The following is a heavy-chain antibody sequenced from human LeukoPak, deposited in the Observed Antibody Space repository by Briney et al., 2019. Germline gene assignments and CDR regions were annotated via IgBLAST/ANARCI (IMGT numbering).Heavy chain of an antibody. J-gene: IGHJ4*02. Sequence: GGSLRLSCAASGFTFDDYGMNWVRQAPGKGLEWVAGILWNGGSTSYADSVKGRFTIFRVNAKNSLYLQMNSLRAEDSALYYCAKSWGSGWTGYFDYWGQGILVTVSS. D-gene: IGHD6-19*01. CDR3: AKSWGSGWTGYFDY. CDR2: ILWNGGST. V-gene: IGHV3-20*04. CDR1: GFTFDDYG.